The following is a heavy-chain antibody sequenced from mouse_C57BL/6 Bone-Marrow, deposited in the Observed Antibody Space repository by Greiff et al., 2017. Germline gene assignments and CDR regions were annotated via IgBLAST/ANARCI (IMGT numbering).Heavy chain of an antibody. CDR3: ARIDSSGPWFAY. Sequence: VKVVASGAELARPGASVTLSCKASGYTFTSYGISWVKQRTGQGLEWIGEIYPRSGNTYYNEKFKGKATLTADKSSSTAYMELRSLTSEDSAVYFCARIDSSGPWFAYWGQGTLVTVSA. CDR2: IYPRSGNT. CDR1: GYTFTSYG. V-gene: IGHV1-81*01. D-gene: IGHD3-2*02. J-gene: IGHJ3*01.